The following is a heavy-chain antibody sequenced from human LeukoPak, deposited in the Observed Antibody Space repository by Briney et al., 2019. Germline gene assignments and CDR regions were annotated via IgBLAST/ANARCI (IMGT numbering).Heavy chain of an antibody. Sequence: SETLSLTCTVSGGSISSYYWSWIRQPPGKGLEWIGYIYYSGSTNYNPSLKSRVTISVDTSKNQFSLKLSSVTAADTAVYYCARGGRGPAPKFTIFGHYYYSYMDVWGKGTTVTVSS. J-gene: IGHJ6*03. CDR3: ARGGRGPAPKFTIFGHYYYSYMDV. D-gene: IGHD3-3*01. CDR2: IYYSGST. V-gene: IGHV4-59*01. CDR1: GGSISSYY.